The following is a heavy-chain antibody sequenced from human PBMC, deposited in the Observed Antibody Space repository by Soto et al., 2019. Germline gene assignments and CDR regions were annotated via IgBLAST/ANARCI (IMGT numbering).Heavy chain of an antibody. V-gene: IGHV4-38-2*01. CDR2: IYHSGST. J-gene: IGHJ6*02. CDR1: GYSISSGYY. Sequence: SETLSLTCAVSGYSISSGYYWGWIRQPPGKGLEWIGSIYHSGSTYYNPSLKSRVTISVDTSKNQFSLKLSSVTVADTAVYYCARAGYCSSTSCERDYYYYGMDVWGQGTTVTVSS. CDR3: ARAGYCSSTSCERDYYYYGMDV. D-gene: IGHD2-2*01.